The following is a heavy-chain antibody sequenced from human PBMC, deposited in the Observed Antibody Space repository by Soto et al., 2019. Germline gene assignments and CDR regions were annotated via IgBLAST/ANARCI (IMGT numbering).Heavy chain of an antibody. V-gene: IGHV4-59*01. CDR3: ERTGLTMVRGVIFGYYGMDV. Sequence: SETLSLTCTVSGGSISSYYWSWIRQPPGKGLEWIGYIYYSGSTNYNPSLKSRVTISVDTSKNQFSLKLSSVTAADTAVYYCERTGLTMVRGVIFGYYGMDVWGQGTTVT. J-gene: IGHJ6*02. CDR1: GGSISSYY. CDR2: IYYSGST. D-gene: IGHD3-10*01.